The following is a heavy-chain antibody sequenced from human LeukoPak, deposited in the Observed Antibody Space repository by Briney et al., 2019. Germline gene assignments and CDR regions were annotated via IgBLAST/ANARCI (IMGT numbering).Heavy chain of an antibody. Sequence: GGSLRLSCAASGFTVSSNYMSWVRQAPGKGLEWVSVIYSGGSAYYADSVKGRFTISRDNSKNTLYLQMNSLRAEDTAVYYCARDHYDILTGSLIDIWGQGTMVTVSS. V-gene: IGHV3-66*01. J-gene: IGHJ3*02. CDR3: ARDHYDILTGSLIDI. CDR1: GFTVSSNY. CDR2: IYSGGSA. D-gene: IGHD3-9*01.